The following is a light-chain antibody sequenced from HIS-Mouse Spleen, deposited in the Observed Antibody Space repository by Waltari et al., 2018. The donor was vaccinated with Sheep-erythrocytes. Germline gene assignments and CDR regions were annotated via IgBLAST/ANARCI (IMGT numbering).Light chain of an antibody. Sequence: QSALTQPPPASGSPGQSVTISCTGTRSDVGGYNYVSWYQQHPGKAPKRMIYEVSKRPSGVPDRFSGSKSGNTASLTVSGLQAEDEADYYCSSYAGSNNYVFGTGTKVTVL. J-gene: IGLJ1*01. CDR1: RSDVGGYNY. V-gene: IGLV2-8*01. CDR3: SSYAGSNNYV. CDR2: EVS.